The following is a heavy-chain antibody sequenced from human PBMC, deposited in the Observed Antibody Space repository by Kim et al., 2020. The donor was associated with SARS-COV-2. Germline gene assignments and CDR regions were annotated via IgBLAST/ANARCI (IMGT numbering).Heavy chain of an antibody. CDR3: ARLTRGYLAFGGVYFDL. Sequence: SETLSLTCTVSGGSISSYYWSWIRQPPGKGLEWIGYIYYSGSTNYNPSLKSRVTISVDTSKNQFSLKLSSVTAADTAVYYCARLTRGYLAFGGVYFDLWGRGTLVTVSS. D-gene: IGHD3-16*01. CDR1: GGSISSYY. J-gene: IGHJ2*01. CDR2: IYYSGST. V-gene: IGHV4-59*08.